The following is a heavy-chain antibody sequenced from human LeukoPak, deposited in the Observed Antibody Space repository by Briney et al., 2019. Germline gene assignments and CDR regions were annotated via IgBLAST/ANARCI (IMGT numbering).Heavy chain of an antibody. CDR3: AKARLSMGVAASLLVY. D-gene: IGHD6-13*01. J-gene: IGHJ4*02. Sequence: GGSLRLSCAASGFTFSSYAMGWVRQAPGKGLEWVSAISGSGGSTYYADSVKGRFTISRDNSKNTLYLQMNSLKAEDTAVYYCAKARLSMGVAASLLVYWGQGTLVTVS. CDR2: ISGSGGST. CDR1: GFTFSSYA. V-gene: IGHV3-23*01.